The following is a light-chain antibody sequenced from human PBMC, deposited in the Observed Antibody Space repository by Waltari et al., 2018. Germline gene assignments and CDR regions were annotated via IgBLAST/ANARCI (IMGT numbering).Light chain of an antibody. Sequence: QSALTQPASVSGSPGQSITTSCPGTSRDVGGSNSVAWYQQHPGKAPKLMIYDVSNRPSGVSNRFSGSKSGNTASLTISGLQAEDEADYYCSSYTSSSTVVFGGGTKLTVL. V-gene: IGLV2-14*03. CDR2: DVS. J-gene: IGLJ2*01. CDR1: SRDVGGSNS. CDR3: SSYTSSSTVV.